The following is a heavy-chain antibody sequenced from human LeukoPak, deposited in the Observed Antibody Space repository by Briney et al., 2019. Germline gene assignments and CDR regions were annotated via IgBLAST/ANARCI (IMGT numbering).Heavy chain of an antibody. CDR1: GFTVSSNY. V-gene: IGHV3-53*01. D-gene: IGHD4-17*01. CDR3: ARESYYGDSRGHDDFDI. Sequence: GGSLRLSCAVSGFTVSSNYMSSVRHPPGKGLEWVSVIYSGGSTYYADSVKGRFTISRDNSKNTLYLQMNSLRADDTAVYYCARESYYGDSRGHDDFDIWGQGTMVTVSS. J-gene: IGHJ3*02. CDR2: IYSGGST.